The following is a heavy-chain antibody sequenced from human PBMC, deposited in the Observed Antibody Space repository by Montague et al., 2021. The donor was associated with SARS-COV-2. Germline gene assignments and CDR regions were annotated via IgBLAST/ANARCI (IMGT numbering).Heavy chain of an antibody. J-gene: IGHJ4*02. CDR3: ARGSSSRVMVRGKLQY. Sequence: SETLSLTCAVYGGSLSGYYWSWIRQSLGKGLEWIGEINHSGSTNYNPSLKSRFTISVDTSKKQFSLKLSPVTAADTAVYYCARGSSSRVMVRGKLQYWGQGALVIVSS. CDR1: GGSLSGYY. V-gene: IGHV4-34*01. CDR2: INHSGST. D-gene: IGHD3-10*01.